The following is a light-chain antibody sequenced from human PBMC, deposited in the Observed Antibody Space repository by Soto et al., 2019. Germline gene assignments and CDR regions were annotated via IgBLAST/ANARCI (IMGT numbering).Light chain of an antibody. CDR2: KAS. J-gene: IGKJ1*01. CDR1: QSISSY. CDR3: QQYDSYSWT. V-gene: IGKV1-5*03. Sequence: DIQMTQSPSTLSASVGDRVTITCRASQSISSYLAWYQQKPGKAPKLLIYKASSLDSGVPSRFSGSASGTEFTLTISSLQPDDFATYYCQQYDSYSWTFGQGTKVEIK.